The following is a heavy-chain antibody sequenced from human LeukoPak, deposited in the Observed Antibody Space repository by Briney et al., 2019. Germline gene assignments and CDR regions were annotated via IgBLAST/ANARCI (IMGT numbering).Heavy chain of an antibody. J-gene: IGHJ4*02. D-gene: IGHD3-22*01. CDR1: GFTFRRYA. CDR2: ISYDGSEK. Sequence: GGSLRLSCAATGFTFRRYAMHWVRQAPGKGLEWVAVISYDGSEKHYADPVKGRSTISRDNPKNTLYLQMSSLRAEDTAMYYCAREGNSGYYPYWGQGILVTVSS. CDR3: AREGNSGYYPY. V-gene: IGHV3-30-3*01.